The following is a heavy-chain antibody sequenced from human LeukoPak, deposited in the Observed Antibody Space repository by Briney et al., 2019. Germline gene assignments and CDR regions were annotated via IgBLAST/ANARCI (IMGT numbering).Heavy chain of an antibody. V-gene: IGHV1-18*01. CDR1: GYTFTSYG. Sequence: ASAKVSCKASGYTFTSYGISWVRQAPGQGLEWMGWISAYNGNTNYAQKLQGRVTMTTDTSTSTAYMELRSLRSDDTAVYYCARDQSRGDFPYYFDYWGQGTLVTVSS. CDR3: ARDQSRGDFPYYFDY. J-gene: IGHJ4*02. D-gene: IGHD2-21*02. CDR2: ISAYNGNT.